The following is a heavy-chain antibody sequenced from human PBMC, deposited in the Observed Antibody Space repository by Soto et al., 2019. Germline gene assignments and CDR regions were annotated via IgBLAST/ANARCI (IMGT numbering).Heavy chain of an antibody. CDR1: GFTFSSYW. CDR2: VSSDGSST. J-gene: IGHJ4*02. Sequence: EVQLVESGGGLVQPGESLRLSCAASGFTFSSYWRHCIRQAPGKGLVWVSRVSSDGSSTVYANSVKGRLTISRDNAKNTLYLQMNSLSDEDTAVYYCARGLPNYSSFDSWGQGTLVTVSS. CDR3: ARGLPNYSSFDS. D-gene: IGHD4-4*01. V-gene: IGHV3-74*01.